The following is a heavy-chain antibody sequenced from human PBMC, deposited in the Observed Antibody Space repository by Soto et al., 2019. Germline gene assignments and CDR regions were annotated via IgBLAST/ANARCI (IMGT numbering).Heavy chain of an antibody. J-gene: IGHJ6*02. Sequence: QVQLQESGPGLVEPSETLSLTCTVSGGAVSTVNYYWSWILQCPGKGLEWIGYIYYSGTTTYNPPLTTGVAMSLDTPKNQFSVHLSSVNSSDTAVYYCTRLTSYYVYWSPFVDVWGQGTTVTVSS. CDR1: GGAVSTVNYY. V-gene: IGHV4-61*01. CDR2: IYYSGTT. D-gene: IGHD3-3*01. CDR3: TRLTSYYVYWSPFVDV.